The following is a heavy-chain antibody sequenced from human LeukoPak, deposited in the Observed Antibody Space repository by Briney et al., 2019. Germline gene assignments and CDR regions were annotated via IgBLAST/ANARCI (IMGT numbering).Heavy chain of an antibody. J-gene: IGHJ4*02. D-gene: IGHD5-24*01. CDR3: ARNSRDGYNYADPFDY. CDR2: IYYSGST. Sequence: SETLSLTCTVSGGSISSSSYYWGWIRQPPGKGLEWIGSIYYSGSTYYNPSLKSRVTISVDTSKNQFSLKLSSVTAADTAVYYCARNSRDGYNYADPFDYWGQGTLVTVSS. CDR1: GGSISSSSYY. V-gene: IGHV4-39*07.